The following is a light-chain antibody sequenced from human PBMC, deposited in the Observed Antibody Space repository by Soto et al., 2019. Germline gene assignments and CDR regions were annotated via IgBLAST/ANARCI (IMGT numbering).Light chain of an antibody. Sequence: QAVVTQSSSASASLGSSVKLTCTLSSGHSSFIIAWHQQQPGKAPRFLMKLEGDGSYDKGSGVPDRFSGSSSGADRYLTITNLQFVDEADYYCETWDDNTWVFGGGTKLTVL. J-gene: IGLJ3*02. CDR3: ETWDDNTWV. CDR1: SGHSSFI. V-gene: IGLV4-60*02. CDR2: LEGDGSY.